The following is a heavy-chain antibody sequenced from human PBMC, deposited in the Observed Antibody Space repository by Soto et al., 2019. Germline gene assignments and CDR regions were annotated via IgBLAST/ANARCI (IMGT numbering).Heavy chain of an antibody. D-gene: IGHD3-10*01. CDR3: GANKCYYYCRLHI. CDR2: INDDRTSK. V-gene: IGHV3-23*01. J-gene: IGHJ3*02. Sequence: AGSLTLTCAVSGFTFTNSAISWVRQAPGKGMEWVSSINDDRTSKNYPTSAQSRCTIFTDNSTNTQYLQKSSLAAADATMYYCGANKCYYYCRLHIWGQGTMFTVSS. CDR1: GFTFTNSA.